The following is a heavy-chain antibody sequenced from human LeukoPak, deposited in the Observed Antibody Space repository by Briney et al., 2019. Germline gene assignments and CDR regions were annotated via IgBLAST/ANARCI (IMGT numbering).Heavy chain of an antibody. Sequence: PGQSLRLSCAASGFTFSSYAMSWVRQAPRKGLEWVSAISSSGGSTYYADSVKGRFTISRDNSKNTLYLQMNSLRAEDTAVYYCAKNRYVHYGMDVWGQGTTVTVSS. CDR2: ISSSGGST. J-gene: IGHJ6*02. CDR1: GFTFSSYA. V-gene: IGHV3-23*01. CDR3: AKNRYVHYGMDV. D-gene: IGHD1-1*01.